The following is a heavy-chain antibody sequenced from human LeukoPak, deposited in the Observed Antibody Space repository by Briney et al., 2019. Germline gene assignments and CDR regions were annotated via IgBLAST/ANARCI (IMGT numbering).Heavy chain of an antibody. CDR2: ISGGGGST. Sequence: GGSLRLSCAASGFTFSSYAMTWVRQTPGRGLEWVSGISGGGGSTYYADSVRGRFTISRDNSKNTLYLQMNSLRAEDTAVYYCARDTFQVAAAGPLYYFDGMDVWGQGTTVTVSS. D-gene: IGHD6-13*01. J-gene: IGHJ6*02. V-gene: IGHV3-23*01. CDR3: ARDTFQVAAAGPLYYFDGMDV. CDR1: GFTFSSYA.